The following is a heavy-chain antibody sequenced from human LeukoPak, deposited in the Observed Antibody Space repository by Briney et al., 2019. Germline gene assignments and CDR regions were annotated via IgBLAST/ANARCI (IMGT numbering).Heavy chain of an antibody. CDR2: IKQDGGER. D-gene: IGHD3-10*01. Sequence: PGGSLRLSCAASGFIFSNYWMGWVRQGPGKGLEWVANIKQDGGERYYVDSVKGRFTISRDNAKNSLYLQLHSLRAEDTAVYYCARSPMVRGIIAHFDDWGQGTLVTVSS. V-gene: IGHV3-7*01. J-gene: IGHJ4*02. CDR3: ARSPMVRGIIAHFDD. CDR1: GFIFSNYW.